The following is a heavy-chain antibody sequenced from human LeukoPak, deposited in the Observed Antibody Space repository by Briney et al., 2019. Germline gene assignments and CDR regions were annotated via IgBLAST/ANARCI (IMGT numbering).Heavy chain of an antibody. CDR1: GITFSTYW. V-gene: IGHV3-74*01. CDR3: ARISSDSISYYDH. J-gene: IGHJ4*02. D-gene: IGHD3-22*01. CDR2: INSEGSTI. Sequence: GGSLRLSCAGSGITFSTYWMHWVRQASGKGLVWVSRINSEGSTISYAGSVKGRFTISRDNAKNTLFLQMNSLRAEDTAVYYCARISSDSISYYDHWGQGTLVTVSS.